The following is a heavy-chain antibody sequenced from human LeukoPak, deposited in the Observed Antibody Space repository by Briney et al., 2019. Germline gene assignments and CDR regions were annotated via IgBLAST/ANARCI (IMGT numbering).Heavy chain of an antibody. V-gene: IGHV4-59*01. CDR2: IYYSGST. CDR3: ATRKVMLDWYFDL. D-gene: IGHD2-8*01. J-gene: IGHJ2*01. Sequence: SETLSLTCTVSGGSISSYYWSWIRQPPGKGLEWIGYIYYSGSTNYNPSLKSRVTISVDTSKNQFSLKLSSVTAADTAVYYCATRKVMLDWYFDLWGRGTLVTVSS. CDR1: GGSISSYY.